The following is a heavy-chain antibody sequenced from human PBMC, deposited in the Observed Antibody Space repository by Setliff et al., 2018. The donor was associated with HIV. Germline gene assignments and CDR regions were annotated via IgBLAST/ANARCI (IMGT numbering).Heavy chain of an antibody. CDR2: VYHTGST. CDR1: GYSISSRYY. V-gene: IGHV4-38-2*02. CDR3: ASSPAWRSDFGLHTFDY. J-gene: IGHJ4*02. D-gene: IGHD2-2*01. Sequence: SETLSLTCTVSGYSISSRYYWGWIRQPPGKGLEWIGSVYHTGSTYYNPSLKSGVTMSADTSKNQFSLKLSSVTAADTAVYYCASSPAWRSDFGLHTFDYWGQGTLVTVSS.